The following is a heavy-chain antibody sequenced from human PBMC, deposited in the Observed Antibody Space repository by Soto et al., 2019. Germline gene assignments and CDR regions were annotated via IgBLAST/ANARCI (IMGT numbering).Heavy chain of an antibody. CDR2: ISYDGSNK. Sequence: QVQLVESGGGVVQPGRSLRLSCAASGFTFSSYAMHWVRQAPGKGLEWVAVISYDGSNKYYADSVKGRFTISRDNSKNTLYLYPQMNSLRAEDTAVYYCATDRVSGSGSNKGYYYYYYGMDVWGQGTRVTVSS. D-gene: IGHD3-10*01. CDR3: ATDRVSGSGSNKGYYYYYYGMDV. J-gene: IGHJ6*01. V-gene: IGHV3-30-3*01. CDR1: GFTFSSYA.